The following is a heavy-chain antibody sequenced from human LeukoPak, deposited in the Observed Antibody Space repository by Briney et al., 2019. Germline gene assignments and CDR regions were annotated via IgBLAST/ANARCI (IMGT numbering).Heavy chain of an antibody. CDR1: GGSFSGYY. J-gene: IGHJ4*02. CDR3: ARGVVVTAIPFDY. Sequence: PSETLSLTCAVYGGSFSGYYWSWIRQPPGKGLEWIGEINHSGSTNYNPSLKSRVTISVDTSKNQFSLKLSSVTAADTAVYYCARGVVVTAIPFDYWGQGTLVTVPS. D-gene: IGHD2-21*02. CDR2: INHSGST. V-gene: IGHV4-34*01.